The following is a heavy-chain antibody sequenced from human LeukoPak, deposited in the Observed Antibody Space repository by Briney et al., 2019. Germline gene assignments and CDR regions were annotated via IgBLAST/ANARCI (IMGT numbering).Heavy chain of an antibody. CDR3: AKDYDYVWGSYRLTAFDI. J-gene: IGHJ3*02. CDR1: GFTFDDFA. D-gene: IGHD3-16*02. CDR2: ISWNSGSI. Sequence: GGSLRLACSASGFTFDDFAMHWVRQAPGKGLEWVSGISWNSGSISYADSVKGRFTISRDNAKNSLYLQMNSLRAEDTALYYCAKDYDYVWGSYRLTAFDIWGQGTMVTVSS. V-gene: IGHV3-9*01.